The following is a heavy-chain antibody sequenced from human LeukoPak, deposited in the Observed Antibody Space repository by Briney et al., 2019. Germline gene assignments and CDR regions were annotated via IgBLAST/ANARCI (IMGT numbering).Heavy chain of an antibody. CDR2: INPSGGST. V-gene: IGHV1-46*01. Sequence: APGKVSCKASGYTFTNYNMNGGRRPPGKGLGGRGIINPSGGSTSYAQKFQGRVTMTRDTSTSTVYMELSSLRSEDTAVYYCARDSTITMGFDPWGQGTLVTVSS. D-gene: IGHD3-10*01. J-gene: IGHJ5*02. CDR1: GYTFTNYN. CDR3: ARDSTITMGFDP.